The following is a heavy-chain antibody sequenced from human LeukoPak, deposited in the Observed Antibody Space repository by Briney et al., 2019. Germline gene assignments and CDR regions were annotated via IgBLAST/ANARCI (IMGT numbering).Heavy chain of an antibody. CDR3: ARGLWFGDTPPGY. D-gene: IGHD3-10*01. CDR2: IYYSGST. V-gene: IGHV4-39*07. J-gene: IGHJ4*02. CDR1: GGSISSSYSY. Sequence: SETLSLTCTVSGGSISSSYSYWGWIRQPPGKGLEWIGNIYYSGSTYYSPSLTSRVTVSVDTSKNQFSLKLSSVTAADTAVYYCARGLWFGDTPPGYWGQGTLVTVSS.